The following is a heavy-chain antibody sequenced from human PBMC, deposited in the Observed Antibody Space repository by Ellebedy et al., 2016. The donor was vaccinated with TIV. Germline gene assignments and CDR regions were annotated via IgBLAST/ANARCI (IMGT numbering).Heavy chain of an antibody. Sequence: AASVKVSCKASGYTFTGYYLYWVRQAPGQGLEWMGWINPQSGGTDYAQKVQGRVNLSSDTSINTAYMELTRLKSDDTAVYYCARDEWEVGSWGQGTLVTVSS. CDR3: ARDEWEVGS. J-gene: IGHJ5*02. CDR1: GYTFTGYY. V-gene: IGHV1-2*02. CDR2: INPQSGGT. D-gene: IGHD1-26*01.